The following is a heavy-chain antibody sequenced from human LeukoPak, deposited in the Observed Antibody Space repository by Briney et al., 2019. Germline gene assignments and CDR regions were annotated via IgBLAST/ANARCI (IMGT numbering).Heavy chain of an antibody. D-gene: IGHD1-1*01. Sequence: GGSLRLSCAASGFTFSSYAMSWVRQAPGKGLEWVSAIIGSGGTAFYADSVKGRFTISRDNSKNTLYLQMNSLRAEDTAVYYCARTHNWKEDYWGQGTLVTASS. CDR2: IIGSGGTA. V-gene: IGHV3-23*01. CDR3: ARTHNWKEDY. CDR1: GFTFSSYA. J-gene: IGHJ4*02.